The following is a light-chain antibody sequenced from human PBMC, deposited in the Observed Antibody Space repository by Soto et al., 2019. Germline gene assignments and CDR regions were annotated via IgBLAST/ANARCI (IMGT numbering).Light chain of an antibody. CDR3: SSYTSSSTSYI. V-gene: IGLV2-14*01. CDR1: SSDVGGYNY. J-gene: IGLJ1*01. Sequence: QSALAQPASVSGSPGQSITISCTGTSSDVGGYNYASWYQQHPGKAPKLMIYDVSNRPSGVSNRLSGSKSCNTASLTISGLQAEDEADYYCSSYTSSSTSYIFGTGTELTFL. CDR2: DVS.